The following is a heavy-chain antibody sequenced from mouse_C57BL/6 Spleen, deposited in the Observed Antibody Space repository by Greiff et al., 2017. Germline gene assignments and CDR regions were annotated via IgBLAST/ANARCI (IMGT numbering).Heavy chain of an antibody. J-gene: IGHJ2*01. CDR1: GYTFTSYW. D-gene: IGHD2-3*01. V-gene: IGHV1-64*01. Sequence: VKLQQPGAELVKPGASVKLSCKASGYTFTSYWMHWVKQRPGQGLEWIGMIHPNSGSTNYNEKFKSKATLTVDKSSSTAYMQLSSLTSEDSAVYYCARDDDGYYVFDYWGQGTTLTVSS. CDR2: IHPNSGST. CDR3: ARDDDGYYVFDY.